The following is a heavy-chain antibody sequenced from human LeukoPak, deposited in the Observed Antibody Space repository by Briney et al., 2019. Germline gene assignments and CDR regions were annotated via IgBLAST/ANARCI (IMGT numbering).Heavy chain of an antibody. CDR2: ISYDGSNK. CDR1: GFTFSSYA. CDR3: ARDLGTGDRGDY. V-gene: IGHV3-30-3*01. D-gene: IGHD7-27*01. Sequence: GGSLRLSCAASGFTFSSYAMHWVRQAPGRGLEWVAVISYDGSNKYYADSVKGRFTISRDNSKNTLYLQMNSLRAEDTAVYYCARDLGTGDRGDYWGQGTLVTVSS. J-gene: IGHJ4*02.